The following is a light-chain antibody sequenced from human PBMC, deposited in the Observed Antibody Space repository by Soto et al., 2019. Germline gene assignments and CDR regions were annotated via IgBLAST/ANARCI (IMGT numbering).Light chain of an antibody. CDR2: AAS. Sequence: AIRMTQSPSSFSASTGDRVTITCRASQGISSYLAWYQQKPGKAPKLLIYAASTLQSGVPSRFSGSGSGTDFTLTISCLQSEDFATFYCQQYYSYPRTFGQGTQVEMK. J-gene: IGKJ1*01. V-gene: IGKV1-8*01. CDR1: QGISSY. CDR3: QQYYSYPRT.